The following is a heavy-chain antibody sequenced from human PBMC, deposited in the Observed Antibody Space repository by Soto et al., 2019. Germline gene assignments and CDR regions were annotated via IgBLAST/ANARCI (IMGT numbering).Heavy chain of an antibody. D-gene: IGHD3-3*01. CDR1: GGTFSSYA. CDR2: IIPSFGTA. J-gene: IGHJ6*02. Sequence: QVQLVQSGAEVKKPGSSVKLSCTSSGGTFSSYAISWVRQAPAQGLAWMGGIIPSFGTANYAHKFQGRVTITADESTSTAYMELSSLGSEDTAGYYWARAVGIGVVNRWGMDGWAKGPRSPSP. V-gene: IGHV1-69*01. CDR3: ARAVGIGVVNRWGMDG.